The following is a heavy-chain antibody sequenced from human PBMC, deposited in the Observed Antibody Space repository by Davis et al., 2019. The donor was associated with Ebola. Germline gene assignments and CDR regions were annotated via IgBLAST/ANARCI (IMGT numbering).Heavy chain of an antibody. V-gene: IGHV3-33*06. J-gene: IGHJ3*02. Sequence: GESLKISCAASGFTFSSYGMHWVRQAPGKGLEWVAVIWYDGSNKYYADSVKGRFTISRDNSKNTLYLQMNSLRAEDTAVYYCAKVLDSGYYGVGAFDIWGQGTMVTVSS. CDR1: GFTFSSYG. CDR2: IWYDGSNK. CDR3: AKVLDSGYYGVGAFDI. D-gene: IGHD3-22*01.